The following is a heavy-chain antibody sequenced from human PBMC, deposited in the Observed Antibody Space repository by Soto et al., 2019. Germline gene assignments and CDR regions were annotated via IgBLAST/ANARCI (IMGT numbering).Heavy chain of an antibody. CDR2: ISYDGSNK. J-gene: IGHJ6*02. V-gene: IGHV3-30*03. Sequence: GGSLRLSCAASGFTFSSYGMHWVRQAPGKGLEWVAVISYDGSNKYYADSVKGRFTISRDNSKNKLYLQMNSLRAEDTAVYYCARDRGTTIFGVVIKGNGMDVWGQGTTVTVSS. D-gene: IGHD3-3*01. CDR3: ARDRGTTIFGVVIKGNGMDV. CDR1: GFTFSSYG.